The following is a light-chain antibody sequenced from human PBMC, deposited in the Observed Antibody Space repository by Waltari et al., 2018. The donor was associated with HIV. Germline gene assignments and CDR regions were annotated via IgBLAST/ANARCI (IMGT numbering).Light chain of an antibody. CDR1: QDISNS. J-gene: IGKJ3*01. Sequence: DIQMTQSPSSVSGSVGDRVTLNCRASQDISNSLAWYQQRPGKAPKLLIYYASNLQTGVPSRFSGSGSGPDFTLTISSLQPEDFATYYCQQASFFPLTFGPGTKVEVK. CDR3: QQASFFPLT. CDR2: YAS. V-gene: IGKV1-12*01.